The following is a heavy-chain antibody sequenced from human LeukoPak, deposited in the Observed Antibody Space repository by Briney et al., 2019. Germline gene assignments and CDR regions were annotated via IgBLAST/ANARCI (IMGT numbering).Heavy chain of an antibody. CDR3: AKAAGEDAAMHDPFGI. D-gene: IGHD5-18*01. J-gene: IGHJ3*02. Sequence: GGYLRLSCAASGFTFRTYAMHWVRQAPGKGLEWVAVISNDGSDENYLDSVKGRFTISRDNSKTTLYLQMSSLREEDTAVYYCAKAAGEDAAMHDPFGIWGQGTMVAVSS. CDR1: GFTFRTYA. V-gene: IGHV3-30*04. CDR2: ISNDGSDE.